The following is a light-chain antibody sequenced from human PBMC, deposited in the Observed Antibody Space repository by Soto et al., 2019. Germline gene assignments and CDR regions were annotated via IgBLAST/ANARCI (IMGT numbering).Light chain of an antibody. CDR2: DAS. CDR3: QQRSNWIT. V-gene: IGKV3D-20*02. CDR1: QSVSSSY. Sequence: EIVLPQSPGTLSLSPGEGATLSCRASQSVSSSYIAWYQQKPGQAPRLLIYDASYRATGIPARFSGSGSGTDFTLTISSLEPEDFAIYYCQQRSNWITFGQGTRLEIK. J-gene: IGKJ5*01.